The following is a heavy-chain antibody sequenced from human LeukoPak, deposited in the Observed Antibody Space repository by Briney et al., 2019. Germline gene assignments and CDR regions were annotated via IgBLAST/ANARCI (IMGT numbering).Heavy chain of an antibody. Sequence: GGSLRLSCVASGFTFSNLAMGWVRQAPGKGLEWVSVISDSGGTTYYADSVKGRFTISRDNSRDTLYLQMNSLRVEDTAVYYYAKDARRSSGWYFFDHWGQGTLVTVSS. CDR3: AKDARRSSGWYFFDH. CDR2: ISDSGGTT. CDR1: GFTFSNLA. D-gene: IGHD6-19*01. J-gene: IGHJ4*02. V-gene: IGHV3-23*01.